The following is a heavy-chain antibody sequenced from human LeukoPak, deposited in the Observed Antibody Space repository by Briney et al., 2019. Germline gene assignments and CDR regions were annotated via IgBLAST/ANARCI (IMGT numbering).Heavy chain of an antibody. V-gene: IGHV4-61*02. J-gene: IGHJ4*01. CDR1: GGSVTRGAYP. Sequence: PSETLSLTCTVSGGSVTRGAYPWTWIRQPVGKGLEWIGRIYTSGDTKYNPSLKSRVTISVGASNNQFSLKLTSVTAADTAVYYCASGDYGAGSPVMRYWGHGTLVIVSS. CDR2: IYTSGDT. D-gene: IGHD3-10*01. CDR3: ASGDYGAGSPVMRY.